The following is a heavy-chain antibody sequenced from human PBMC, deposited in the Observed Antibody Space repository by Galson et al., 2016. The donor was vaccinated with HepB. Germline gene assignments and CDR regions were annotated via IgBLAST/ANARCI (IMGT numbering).Heavy chain of an antibody. CDR2: IISIIGTT. Sequence: SVKVSCKASGGIFGSSTFSWVRQAPGQGLEWMGDIISIIGTTHYAQNFQGRVTITADESTSTAYMELSSLRYDDTSVYFCARRTSLAPYSYDTTGFQNWGQGTLLTVSS. V-gene: IGHV1-69*13. CDR3: ARRTSLAPYSYDTTGFQN. CDR1: GGIFGSST. D-gene: IGHD3-22*01. J-gene: IGHJ4*02.